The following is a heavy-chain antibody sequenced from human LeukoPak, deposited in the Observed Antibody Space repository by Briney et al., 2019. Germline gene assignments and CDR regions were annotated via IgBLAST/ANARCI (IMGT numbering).Heavy chain of an antibody. CDR1: GFTFSSYW. D-gene: IGHD6-19*01. J-gene: IGHJ6*03. V-gene: IGHV3-7*03. CDR3: AKGSGRITSYYYYMDV. Sequence: PGGSLRLSCAASGFTFSSYWMSWVRQAPGKGLEWVANIKQDGSEKYYVDSVKGRFTISRDNSKNTLYLQMNSLRAEDTAVYYCAKGSGRITSYYYYMDVWGKGTTVTVSS. CDR2: IKQDGSEK.